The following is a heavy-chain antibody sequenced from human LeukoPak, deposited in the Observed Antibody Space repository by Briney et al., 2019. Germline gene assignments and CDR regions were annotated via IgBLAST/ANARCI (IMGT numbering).Heavy chain of an antibody. Sequence: GGSLRLSCAASGFIFSNYWMSWVRQAPGKGLEWVANIKEDGSEKYYADSVKGRFTTSRDNAKNSLYLQMNSLRAEDTALYYCAKDIFTGIAAAGIFDYWGQGTLVTVSS. V-gene: IGHV3-7*03. CDR3: AKDIFTGIAAAGIFDY. CDR1: GFIFSNYW. J-gene: IGHJ4*02. CDR2: IKEDGSEK. D-gene: IGHD6-13*01.